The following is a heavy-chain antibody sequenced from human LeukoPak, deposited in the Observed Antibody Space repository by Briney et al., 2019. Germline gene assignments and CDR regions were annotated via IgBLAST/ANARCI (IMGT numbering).Heavy chain of an antibody. J-gene: IGHJ4*02. CDR1: GGSMSPYH. V-gene: IGHV4-59*08. Sequence: SETLSLTCTVSGGSMSPYHWGWIRQPPGKGLEWTGYIYYSGSTNYNPSLKSRVTISVDTSKNQFSLKLSSVTAADTAVYYCARVVPAAPFVDYWGQGTLVTVSS. D-gene: IGHD2-2*01. CDR3: ARVVPAAPFVDY. CDR2: IYYSGST.